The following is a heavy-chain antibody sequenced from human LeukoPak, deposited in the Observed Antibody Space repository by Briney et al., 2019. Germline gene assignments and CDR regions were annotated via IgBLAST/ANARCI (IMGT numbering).Heavy chain of an antibody. CDR1: GFTFTTYS. J-gene: IGHJ4*02. CDR2: ISSSSSTI. V-gene: IGHV3-48*01. CDR3: ARGSTYYDSSGQVPFDY. D-gene: IGHD3-22*01. Sequence: GGSLRLSCAASGFTFTTYSMNWGRQAPGNGLEWVSYISSSSSTIYYADSVKGRFTISRDNAKNSLYLQMNSLRAEDTAVYYCARGSTYYDSSGQVPFDYWGQGTLVTVSS.